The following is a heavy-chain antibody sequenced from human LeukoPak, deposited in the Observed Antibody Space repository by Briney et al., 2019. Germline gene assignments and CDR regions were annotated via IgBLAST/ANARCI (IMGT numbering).Heavy chain of an antibody. Sequence: SETLSLTCTVSGGSISSSSHYWGWIRQPPGKGLEWIGSIYYSGSTYYNPSLKSRVTISVDTSKNQFSLKLSSVTAADTAVYYCARLSRLFYYDSSGYFDYWGQGTLVTVSS. J-gene: IGHJ4*02. V-gene: IGHV4-39*01. D-gene: IGHD3-22*01. CDR1: GGSISSSSHY. CDR2: IYYSGST. CDR3: ARLSRLFYYDSSGYFDY.